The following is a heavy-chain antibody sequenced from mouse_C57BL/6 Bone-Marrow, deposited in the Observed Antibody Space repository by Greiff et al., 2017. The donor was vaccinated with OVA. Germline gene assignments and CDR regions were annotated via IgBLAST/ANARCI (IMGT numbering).Heavy chain of an antibody. Sequence: EVQGVESGGGLVKPGGSLKLSCAASGFTFSDYGMHWVRQAPEKGLEWVAYISSGSSTIYYADTVKGRFTISRDNAKNTLFLQMTSLRSEDTAMYYCAKDLYRLDWFAYWGQGTLVTVSA. CDR2: ISSGSSTI. V-gene: IGHV5-17*01. J-gene: IGHJ3*01. CDR1: GFTFSDYG. CDR3: AKDLYRLDWFAY. D-gene: IGHD2-1*01.